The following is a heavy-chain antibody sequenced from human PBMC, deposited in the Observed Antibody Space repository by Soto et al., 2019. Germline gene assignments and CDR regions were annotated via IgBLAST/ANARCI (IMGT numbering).Heavy chain of an antibody. CDR1: GGSISSGGYY. D-gene: IGHD5-18*01. V-gene: IGHV4-31*03. Sequence: QVQLQESGPGLVKPSQTLSLTCTVSGGSISSGGYYWSWIRQHPGKGLEWIGYIYYSGSTYYNPSLKSRVTISVDTSKNQFSLKLSSVTAADTAVYYCARWGYTPPTNYGMDVWGQGTTVTVSS. CDR2: IYYSGST. CDR3: ARWGYTPPTNYGMDV. J-gene: IGHJ6*02.